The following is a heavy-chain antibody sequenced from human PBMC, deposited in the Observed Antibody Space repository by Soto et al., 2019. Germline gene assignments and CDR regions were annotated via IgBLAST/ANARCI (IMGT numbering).Heavy chain of an antibody. CDR1: GFTFTTYY. Sequence: EVQLVESGGGLVQPGGSLTLSCAASGFTFTTYYMKWVRQAPGKGLEWISITFAAGTTYYADSVKGRFTISRDNSKNTLFLRMDSLSAADTAVYYCTRDRGYASDYWGQGTLVTVSS. CDR2: TFAAGTT. D-gene: IGHD5-12*01. CDR3: TRDRGYASDY. J-gene: IGHJ4*02. V-gene: IGHV3-66*01.